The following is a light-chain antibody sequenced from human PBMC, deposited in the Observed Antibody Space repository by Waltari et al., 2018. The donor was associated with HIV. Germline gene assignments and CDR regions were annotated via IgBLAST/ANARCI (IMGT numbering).Light chain of an antibody. J-gene: IGKJ4*01. Sequence: EIVMTQSPATLSVSPGERATLSCRASQSIINNLAWYQHKPGHAPRLLISAASTRATGFPARFSGSGWGTEFTLTISSLQSEDSAVYYCQQYNNWPLTFGGGTKVEIK. V-gene: IGKV3-15*01. CDR2: AAS. CDR3: QQYNNWPLT. CDR1: QSIINN.